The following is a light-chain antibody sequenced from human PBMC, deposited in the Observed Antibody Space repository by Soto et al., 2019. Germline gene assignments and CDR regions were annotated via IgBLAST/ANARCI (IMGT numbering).Light chain of an antibody. Sequence: IEMTQSPASVSASVGDRVTITCRASQDIRSRLAWYQHKPGKAPNLLIYSATTLHSGVPYRFSGSGSGTYFTLTISSLQPEDFATYYCQQANILPPVFGGGTRVEL. CDR1: QDIRSR. CDR3: QQANILPPV. J-gene: IGKJ4*01. V-gene: IGKV1-12*01. CDR2: SAT.